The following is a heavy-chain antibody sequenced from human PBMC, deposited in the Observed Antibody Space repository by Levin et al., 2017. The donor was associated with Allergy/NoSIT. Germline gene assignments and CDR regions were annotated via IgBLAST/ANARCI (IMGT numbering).Heavy chain of an antibody. Sequence: PEASVKVSCAASGFTVSSNYMGWVRQAPGKGLEWVSVIYSGGSTYYGDSVKGRFTISRYNSKNTLYLQMNSLRAEDTAVYYCARGRSSTSNFDYWGQGILVTVSS. CDR2: IYSGGST. CDR3: ARGRSSTSNFDY. CDR1: GFTVSSNY. D-gene: IGHD2-2*01. V-gene: IGHV3-66*01. J-gene: IGHJ4*02.